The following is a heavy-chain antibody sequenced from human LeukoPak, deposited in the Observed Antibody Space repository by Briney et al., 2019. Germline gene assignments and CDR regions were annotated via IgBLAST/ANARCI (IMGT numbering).Heavy chain of an antibody. Sequence: SETLSLTCAVYGGSFSGYYWSWIRQPPGKGLEWIGEINHSGSTNYNPSLKSRVTISVDTSKTQFSRKLSSVTAADTAGYYCARGPSGWLPYYFDYWGQGTLVTVSS. D-gene: IGHD6-19*01. J-gene: IGHJ4*02. CDR2: INHSGST. CDR1: GGSFSGYY. V-gene: IGHV4-34*01. CDR3: ARGPSGWLPYYFDY.